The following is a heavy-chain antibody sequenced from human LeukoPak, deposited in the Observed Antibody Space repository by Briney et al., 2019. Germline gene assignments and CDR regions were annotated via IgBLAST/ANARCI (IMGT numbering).Heavy chain of an antibody. D-gene: IGHD4-17*01. V-gene: IGHV3-33*01. Sequence: GGSLRLSCAASGFTFSSYGMHWVRQARGKGLEWVAVIWYDGSNKYYADSVKGRFTISRDNSKNTLYLQMNSLRAEDTAVYYCARNRGDPSYFDYWGQGTLVTVSS. CDR1: GFTFSSYG. J-gene: IGHJ4*02. CDR2: IWYDGSNK. CDR3: ARNRGDPSYFDY.